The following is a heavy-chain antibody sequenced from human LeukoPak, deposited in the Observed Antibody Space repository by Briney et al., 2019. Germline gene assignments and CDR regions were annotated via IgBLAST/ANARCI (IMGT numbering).Heavy chain of an antibody. CDR2: INHSGST. J-gene: IGHJ4*02. CDR1: GGSFSGYY. Sequence: PSETLSLTCAVYGGSFSGYYWSWIRQPPGKGLEWIGEINHSGSTNYNPSLKSRVTISVDTSKNQFSLKLSSVTAADTAVYYCARVGYSNVYYFDYWGQGTLVTVSS. D-gene: IGHD4-11*01. CDR3: ARVGYSNVYYFDY. V-gene: IGHV4-34*01.